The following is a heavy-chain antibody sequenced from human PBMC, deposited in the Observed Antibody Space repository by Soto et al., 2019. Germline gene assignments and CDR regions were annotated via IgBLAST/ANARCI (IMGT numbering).Heavy chain of an antibody. V-gene: IGHV1-3*01. CDR2: INAGNGNT. D-gene: IGHD1-26*01. CDR3: ARISGSYYGAFDI. Sequence: ASVEVSCKASGYTFSNYPMHWVRQAPGQRLEWMGWINAGNGNTKYSQKFQDRVTITRDTSATTAYMELSSLRSEDTAVYYCARISGSYYGAFDIWGQGTMVTVSS. J-gene: IGHJ3*02. CDR1: GYTFSNYP.